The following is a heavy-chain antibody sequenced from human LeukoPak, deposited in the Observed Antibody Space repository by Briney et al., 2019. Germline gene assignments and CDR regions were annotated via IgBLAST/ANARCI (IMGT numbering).Heavy chain of an antibody. Sequence: PSETLSLTCTVSGGSISSSSYYWGWIRQPPGKGLEWIVSIYYSGSTYYNPSLKSRVTISVDTSKNQFSLKLSSVTAADTAVYYCARQHYDILTGYLVYYGMDVWGQGTTVTVSS. CDR3: ARQHYDILTGYLVYYGMDV. CDR2: IYYSGST. CDR1: GGSISSSSYY. J-gene: IGHJ6*02. V-gene: IGHV4-39*01. D-gene: IGHD3-9*01.